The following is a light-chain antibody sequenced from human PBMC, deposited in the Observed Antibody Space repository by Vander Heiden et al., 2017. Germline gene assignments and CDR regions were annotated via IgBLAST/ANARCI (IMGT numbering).Light chain of an antibody. V-gene: IGKV1-33*01. J-gene: IGKJ5*01. Sequence: DIQMTQSPSSLSASVGDRVTITCQASQDISNYLNWYQQKPGKAPKLLIYDASNLETGVPSRFSGSGYGTDFTFTIISRQPEDIAPYYCQQYDNLPAITFGQGTQMEIK. CDR2: DAS. CDR1: QDISNY. CDR3: QQYDNLPAIT.